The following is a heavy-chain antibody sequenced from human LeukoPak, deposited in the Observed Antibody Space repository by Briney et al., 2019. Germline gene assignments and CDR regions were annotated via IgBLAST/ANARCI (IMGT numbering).Heavy chain of an antibody. D-gene: IGHD3-22*01. V-gene: IGHV1-2*02. Sequence: ASVKVSCKASGYTFTGYYMHWVRQAPGQGLEWMGWINPNSGGTNYAQKFQGRVTMTRDTSISTAFMELSRLRSDDTAVYYCARDSGYYYDSSGYYRKGPFDYWGQGTLVTVSS. J-gene: IGHJ4*02. CDR3: ARDSGYYYDSSGYYRKGPFDY. CDR1: GYTFTGYY. CDR2: INPNSGGT.